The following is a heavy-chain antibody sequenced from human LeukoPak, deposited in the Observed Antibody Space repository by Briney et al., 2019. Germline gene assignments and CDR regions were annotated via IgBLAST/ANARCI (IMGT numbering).Heavy chain of an antibody. CDR2: ISGSGGST. CDR1: GFTFSSYA. D-gene: IGHD3-9*01. V-gene: IGHV3-23*01. CDR3: AKGGTYDILTGYLCFDY. J-gene: IGHJ4*02. Sequence: GGSLRLSCAASGFTFSSYAMSWVRQAPGKGLEWVSAISGSGGSTYYADSVKGRFTVSRDNSKNTLYLQMNSLRAEDTAVYYCAKGGTYDILTGYLCFDYWGQGTLVTVSS.